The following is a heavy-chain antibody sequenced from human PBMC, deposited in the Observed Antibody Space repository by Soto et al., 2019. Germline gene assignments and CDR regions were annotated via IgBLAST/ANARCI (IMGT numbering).Heavy chain of an antibody. J-gene: IGHJ3*02. V-gene: IGHV3-30*03. CDR1: GFTFSSYG. D-gene: IGHD3-22*01. CDR3: AIYDSSGLDAFDI. CDR2: ISYDGSNK. Sequence: GGSLRLSCASSGFTFSSYGMHLVRQAPGKGLEWVAVISYDGSNKYYADFVKGRFTISRDNSKNTLYLQMNSLRAEDTAVYYCAIYDSSGLDAFDIWGQGTMVTVSS.